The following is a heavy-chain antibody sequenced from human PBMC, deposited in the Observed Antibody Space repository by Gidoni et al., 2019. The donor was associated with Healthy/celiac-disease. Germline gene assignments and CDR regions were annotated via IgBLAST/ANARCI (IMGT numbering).Heavy chain of an antibody. CDR3: ARDSLDFEFVVVATAAIQYDYYGIDV. V-gene: IGHV1-69*01. CDR1: GGTFSSYA. J-gene: IGHJ6*02. CDR2: IIPIFGTA. D-gene: IGHD2-2*02. Sequence: ASGGTFSSYAISWVRQAPGHGLEWVGGIIPIFGTANYAQKFQGRVTITADESTSTAYMELSSLRSEDTAVYYCARDSLDFEFVVVATAAIQYDYYGIDVWGQGTTVTVSS.